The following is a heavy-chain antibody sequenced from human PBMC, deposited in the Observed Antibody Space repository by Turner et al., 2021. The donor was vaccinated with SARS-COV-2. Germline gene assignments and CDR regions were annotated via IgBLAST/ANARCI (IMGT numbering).Heavy chain of an antibody. Sequence: QLQLVQSGDAVKIPGTSVMVSCKSSGGTFSSYAISRMRQDSGKGLEWMGGFDPEDGETIYAQKFQGRVTMTEDTSTDTAYMELSSLRSDDTAVYYCATAPGMTTTGWFDPWGQGTLVTVSS. CDR3: ATAPGMTTTGWFDP. CDR2: FDPEDGET. D-gene: IGHD4-4*01. CDR1: GGTFSSYA. J-gene: IGHJ5*02. V-gene: IGHV1-24*01.